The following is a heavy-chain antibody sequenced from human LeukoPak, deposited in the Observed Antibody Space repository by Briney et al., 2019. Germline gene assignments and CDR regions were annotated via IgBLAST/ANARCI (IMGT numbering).Heavy chain of an antibody. D-gene: IGHD4/OR15-4a*01. J-gene: IGHJ4*02. CDR1: GFTFSNYC. CDR3: AKYGAPGWSGYLDY. Sequence: GSLRLSCAASGFTFSNYCVTWVPQAPGKALELVSSISGSGDSTYYPDSVKGRYTISRDNSKNTLYLQMNSLRVEDTAIYYCAKYGAPGWSGYLDYWGQGTLVTVSS. CDR2: ISGSGDST. V-gene: IGHV3-23*01.